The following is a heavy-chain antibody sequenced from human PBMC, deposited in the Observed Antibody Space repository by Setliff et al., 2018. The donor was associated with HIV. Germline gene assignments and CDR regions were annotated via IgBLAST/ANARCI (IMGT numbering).Heavy chain of an antibody. CDR3: ARDRIEFVAEDPHDVFDI. J-gene: IGHJ3*02. V-gene: IGHV4-4*07. D-gene: IGHD5-12*01. CDR1: GHSISGYY. Sequence: PSETLSLTCSVSGHSISGYYWSWIRQPAGRGLEWIGRIHTSGNTNYNPSLRGRVTMSVDMSKNQFSLKLTSVSAADTAVYYCARDRIEFVAEDPHDVFDIWGRGTQVTVSS. CDR2: IHTSGNT.